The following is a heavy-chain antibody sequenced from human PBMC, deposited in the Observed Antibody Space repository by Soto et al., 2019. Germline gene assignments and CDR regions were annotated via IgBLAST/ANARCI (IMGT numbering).Heavy chain of an antibody. CDR3: ATSYGSGYRAFDY. V-gene: IGHV1-69*04. Sequence: QVQLVQSGAEVKRPGSSVKVSCKASGDTFSFYSINWVRRAPGLGLEWMGRVNPILSMSNYAQRFQGRVTMTADKSTSTAYMELSGLRSEDTAMYYCATSYGSGYRAFDYWGQGALVTVSS. CDR1: GDTFSFYS. J-gene: IGHJ4*02. CDR2: VNPILSMS. D-gene: IGHD3-10*01.